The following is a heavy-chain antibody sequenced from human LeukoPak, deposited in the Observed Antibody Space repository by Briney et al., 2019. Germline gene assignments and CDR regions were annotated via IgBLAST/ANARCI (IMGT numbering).Heavy chain of an antibody. D-gene: IGHD6-13*01. CDR1: VYTFTGYY. Sequence: ASVKVSCKASVYTFTGYYMHWVRQAPGQGLEWMGWINPNSGGTNYAQKFQGRVTMTRDTSISTAYMELSRLRSDDTAVYYCATSPGVAAAGTRVYWGQGTLVTVSS. J-gene: IGHJ4*02. CDR2: INPNSGGT. V-gene: IGHV1-2*02. CDR3: ATSPGVAAAGTRVY.